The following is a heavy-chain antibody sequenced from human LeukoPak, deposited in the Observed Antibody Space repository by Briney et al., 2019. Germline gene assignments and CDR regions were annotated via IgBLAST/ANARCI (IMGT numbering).Heavy chain of an antibody. Sequence: GGSLRLSCAASGFTFSSYAMSWVRQAPGKGLEWVSAISGSGGSTYYADSVKGRFTISRDNSKNTLYLQMNSLRAEDTAVYYCARSTYYYYGMDVWGQGTTVTVSS. D-gene: IGHD2/OR15-2a*01. CDR2: ISGSGGST. V-gene: IGHV3-23*01. CDR3: ARSTYYYYGMDV. CDR1: GFTFSSYA. J-gene: IGHJ6*02.